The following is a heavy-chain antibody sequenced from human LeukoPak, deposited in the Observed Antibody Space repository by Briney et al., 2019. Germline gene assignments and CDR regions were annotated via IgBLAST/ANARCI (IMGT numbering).Heavy chain of an antibody. J-gene: IGHJ6*02. Sequence: GGSLRLSCAASGFTFSGYAMHWVRQAPGKGLEYVSAITGYGGSTYYANPVKGRFTISRDNSKNMLYLQMGSLRSEDMAVYYCARLNSYGLDVWGQGTTVTVSS. CDR1: GFTFSGYA. V-gene: IGHV3-64*01. CDR2: ITGYGGST. CDR3: ARLNSYGLDV.